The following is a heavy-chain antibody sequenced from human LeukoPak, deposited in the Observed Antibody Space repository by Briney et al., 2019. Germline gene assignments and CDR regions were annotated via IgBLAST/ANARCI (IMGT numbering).Heavy chain of an antibody. D-gene: IGHD5-12*01. Sequence: GGSLRLSCAASGFTFRTYAMHWVRQAPGKGLDWVAIIRFDGSKTDYSDSVKGRFTISRDNSKNTLYLQMNSLRAEDTAVYYCAKDGRIGLVATITKDAFDIWGQGTMVTVSS. J-gene: IGHJ3*02. V-gene: IGHV3-30*02. CDR2: IRFDGSKT. CDR1: GFTFRTYA. CDR3: AKDGRIGLVATITKDAFDI.